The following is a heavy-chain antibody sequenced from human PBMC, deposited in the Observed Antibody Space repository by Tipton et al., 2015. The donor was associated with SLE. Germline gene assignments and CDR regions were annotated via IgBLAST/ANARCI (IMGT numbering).Heavy chain of an antibody. V-gene: IGHV3-74*01. D-gene: IGHD6-13*01. Sequence: SLRLSCAASGFTFSNYWMHWVRQAPGKGLVWVSRNSGDARRISYTEHGKGRFTNSRDYAKSTLYLQMNSLRAEDTALYYCVSGGLVTSSWYDRPDYWGQGTLGTVSS. CDR2: NSGDARRI. J-gene: IGHJ4*02. CDR1: GFTFSNYW. CDR3: VSGGLVTSSWYDRPDY.